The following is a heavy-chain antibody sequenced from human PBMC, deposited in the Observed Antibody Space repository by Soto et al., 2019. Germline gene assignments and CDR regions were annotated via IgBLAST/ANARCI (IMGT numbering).Heavy chain of an antibody. V-gene: IGHV4-34*01. CDR3: ARAAARRTGLDY. Sequence: XETLSLSCAVYGGSFSGYYWSWIRQPPGKGLEWIGEINHSGSTNYNPSLKSRVTISLDTSKNQFSLKLSSVTAADTAVYYCARAAARRTGLDYWGQGTLVTVSS. D-gene: IGHD6-6*01. CDR1: GGSFSGYY. CDR2: INHSGST. J-gene: IGHJ4*02.